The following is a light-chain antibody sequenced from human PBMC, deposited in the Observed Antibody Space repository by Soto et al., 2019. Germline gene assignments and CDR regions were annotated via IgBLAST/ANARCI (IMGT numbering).Light chain of an antibody. CDR2: DNN. V-gene: IGLV1-51*01. Sequence: QSVLTQPPSVSAAPGQKVTISCSGSSSNIGNNYVSWYQQLPGTAPKLLIYDNNKRPSGIPDRFSGSKSGTSATRVITGLQTGDEAEYYCGTWESSLSAVVFWGGTQLTVL. J-gene: IGLJ2*01. CDR1: SSNIGNNY. CDR3: GTWESSLSAVV.